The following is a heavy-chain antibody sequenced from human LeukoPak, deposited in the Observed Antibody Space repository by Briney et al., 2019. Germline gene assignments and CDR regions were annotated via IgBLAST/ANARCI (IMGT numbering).Heavy chain of an antibody. CDR1: GYTFRDYY. V-gene: IGHV1-2*02. D-gene: IGHD3-9*01. Sequence: GASVKVSCKASGYTFRDYYMHWVRQAPGQGLEWMGWINPNSGGTTYAQKFQGRVTMTGDTSINTAYMELSRLTSDDTAVYYCLRGYDFLTGYYIWTYWGQGTLVTVSS. CDR3: LRGYDFLTGYYIWTY. CDR2: INPNSGGT. J-gene: IGHJ4*02.